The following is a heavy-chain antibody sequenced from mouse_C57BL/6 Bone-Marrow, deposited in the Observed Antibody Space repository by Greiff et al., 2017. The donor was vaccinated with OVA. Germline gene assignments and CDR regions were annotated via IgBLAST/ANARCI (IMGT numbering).Heavy chain of an antibody. Sequence: QVQLKESGAELVRPGASVKLSCKASGYTFTDYYINWVKQRPGQGLEWIARIYPGSGNTYYNEKFKGKATLTAEKSSSTAYMQLSSLTSEDSAVYFCAREKGYYGSFPMDYWGQGTSVTVSS. D-gene: IGHD1-1*01. V-gene: IGHV1-76*01. CDR3: AREKGYYGSFPMDY. CDR1: GYTFTDYY. CDR2: IYPGSGNT. J-gene: IGHJ4*01.